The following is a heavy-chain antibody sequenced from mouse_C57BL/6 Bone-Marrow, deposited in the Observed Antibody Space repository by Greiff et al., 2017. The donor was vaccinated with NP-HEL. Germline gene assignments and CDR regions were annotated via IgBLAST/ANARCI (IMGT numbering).Heavy chain of an antibody. CDR2: ISDGGSYT. CDR3: AVVALDY. D-gene: IGHD1-1*01. J-gene: IGHJ2*01. V-gene: IGHV5-4*01. CDR1: GFTFSSYA. Sequence: EVQGVESGGGLVKPGGSLKLSCAASGFTFSSYAMSWVRQTPEKRLEWVATISDGGSYTYYPDNVKGRFTISRDNAKNNLYLQMSHLKSEDTAMYYCAVVALDYWGQGTTLTVSS.